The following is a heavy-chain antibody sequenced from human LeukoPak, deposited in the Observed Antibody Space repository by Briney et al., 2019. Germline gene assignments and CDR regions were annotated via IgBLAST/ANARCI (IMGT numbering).Heavy chain of an antibody. V-gene: IGHV4-61*09. CDR1: GGSISSGSYY. D-gene: IGHD6-13*01. CDR2: IYTSGGT. J-gene: IGHJ4*02. Sequence: SETLSLTCTVSGGSISSGSYYWSWIRQPAGKGLEWIGHIYTSGGTDYNPSLKSRLTISVDTSKNQFSLKLSSVTAADTAVYYCARDSAGSSFHDYWGQGTLVTVSS. CDR3: ARDSAGSSFHDY.